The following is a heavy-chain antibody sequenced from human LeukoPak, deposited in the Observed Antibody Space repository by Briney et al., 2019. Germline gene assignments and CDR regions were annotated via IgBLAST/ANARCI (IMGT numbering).Heavy chain of an antibody. J-gene: IGHJ4*02. V-gene: IGHV3-21*01. CDR3: ARAHNWKYGTFDY. CDR1: GFTFSSYS. Sequence: KSGGSLRLSCAASGFTFSSYSMNWVRQAPGKGLEWVSCISSSSCYIYYADSVKGRFTISRDNAKNSLYLQMNSLRVEDTAVYYCARAHNWKYGTFDYWGQGTLVTVSS. CDR2: ISSSSCYI. D-gene: IGHD1-7*01.